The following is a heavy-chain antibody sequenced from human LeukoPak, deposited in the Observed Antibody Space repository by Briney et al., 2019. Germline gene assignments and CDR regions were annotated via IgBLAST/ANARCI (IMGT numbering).Heavy chain of an antibody. V-gene: IGHV6-1*01. CDR3: ARSPGDWSIDAFDI. J-gene: IGHJ3*02. CDR1: GDTVSSNGAT. CDR2: TYYRSNWYN. Sequence: SQTLSLTCAISGDTVSSNGATWNWIRQSPSRGLEWLGRTYYRSNWYNDYAVIVRSRITINPDTSKNQFSLQLYSVTSEDTAVYYCARSPGDWSIDAFDIWGQGTMVTVSS. D-gene: IGHD3-9*01.